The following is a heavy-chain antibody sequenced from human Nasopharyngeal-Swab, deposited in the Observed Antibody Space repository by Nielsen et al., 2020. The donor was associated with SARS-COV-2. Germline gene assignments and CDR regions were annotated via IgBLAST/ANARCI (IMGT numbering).Heavy chain of an antibody. J-gene: IGHJ6*02. V-gene: IGHV4-59*12. Sequence: SETLSLTCTVSGGSISSYFWTWLRQPPGKGLEWIGYIYYGGNTNSNPSLESRVIMSLDTSKNHVFLRLNSVTAADTATYYCARDGKSSFQLVAMENWGQGTTVTVSS. CDR3: ARDGKSSFQLVAMEN. D-gene: IGHD5-12*01. CDR2: IYYGGNT. CDR1: GGSISSYF.